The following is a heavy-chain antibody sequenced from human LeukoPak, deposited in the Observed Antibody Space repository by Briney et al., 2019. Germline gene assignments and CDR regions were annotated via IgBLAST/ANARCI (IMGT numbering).Heavy chain of an antibody. CDR3: AKGNGYFQH. D-gene: IGHD4-11*01. V-gene: IGHV3-23*01. CDR2: MSGTGFDA. CDR1: GFTFSTYA. Sequence: GGSLRLSCAMSGFTFSTYAMHWVRQAPGQGLEWVSVMSGTGFDAYYADSANGRFTISRDNSKSTVYLQMNSMRAEDTAIYYCAKGNGYFQHWGQGTLVTVSS. J-gene: IGHJ1*01.